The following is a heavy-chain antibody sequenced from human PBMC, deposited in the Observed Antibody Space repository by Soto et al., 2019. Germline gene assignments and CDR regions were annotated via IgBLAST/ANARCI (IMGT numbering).Heavy chain of an antibody. Sequence: QVQLVQSGPEVKKPESSVKVSCKDSGDTFNSYVITWVRQAPGQGLEWLGGIITAFGTTSYAQNFQDRLTITADEAATSDHMEVSSLTSDDTAIYYCTRSYGYTFGGSLDNWGQGTLVTVSS. CDR1: GDTFNSYV. CDR3: TRSYGYTFGGSLDN. D-gene: IGHD5-18*01. J-gene: IGHJ4*02. CDR2: IITAFGTT. V-gene: IGHV1-69*01.